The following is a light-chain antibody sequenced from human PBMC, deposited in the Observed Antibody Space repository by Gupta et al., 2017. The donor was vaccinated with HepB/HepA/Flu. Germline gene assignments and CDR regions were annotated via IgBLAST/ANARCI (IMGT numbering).Light chain of an antibody. CDR3: QQSDNCPIT. CDR2: ITS. J-gene: IGKJ4*01. CDR1: QEITIN. V-gene: IGKV1-39*01. Sequence: MSQSPSSLSASVGDRVTITCRASQEITINLNWYQQKPGKAPEVLIYITSRLKSGVPSRFSGSGSETDFTPTISSLQAEDFATYYCQQSDNCPITFGRGTKVEIK.